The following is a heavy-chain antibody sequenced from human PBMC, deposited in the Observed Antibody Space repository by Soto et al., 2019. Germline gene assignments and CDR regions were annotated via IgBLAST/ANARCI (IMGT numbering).Heavy chain of an antibody. CDR2: ISSSSSTI. Sequence: EVQLVESGGGLVQPGGSPRLSCAASGFTFSSYSMNWVRQAPGKGLEWVSYISSSSSTIYYADSVKGRFTISRDNAKNSLYLQMNSLRDEDTAVYYCAREPVVTAILYYYGMDVWGQGTTVTVSS. CDR1: GFTFSSYS. CDR3: AREPVVTAILYYYGMDV. D-gene: IGHD2-21*02. J-gene: IGHJ6*02. V-gene: IGHV3-48*02.